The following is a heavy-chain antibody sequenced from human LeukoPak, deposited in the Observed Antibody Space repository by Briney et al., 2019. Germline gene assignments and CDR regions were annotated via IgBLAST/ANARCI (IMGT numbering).Heavy chain of an antibody. Sequence: GGSLRLSCAASGFTVSSNYMSWVRQAPGKGLEWVSVIYSGGSTYYADSVKGRFTISRHNSKNTLYLQMNSLRAEDTAVYYSARASASYDILTGYYPNWFDPWGQGTLVTVSS. CDR2: IYSGGST. CDR1: GFTVSSNY. D-gene: IGHD3-9*01. J-gene: IGHJ5*02. CDR3: ARASASYDILTGYYPNWFDP. V-gene: IGHV3-53*04.